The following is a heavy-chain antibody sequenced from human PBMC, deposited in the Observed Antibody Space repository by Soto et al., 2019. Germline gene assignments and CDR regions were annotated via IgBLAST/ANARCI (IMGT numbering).Heavy chain of an antibody. CDR2: INHSGRT. CDR1: GGSFRGYY. Sequence: QVQLQQWGAGLLKPSETLSLTCAVSGGSFRGYYWSWIRQPPGKGLEWSGEINHSGRTNYNPSLKCRVTISVDTSKDQFSRKLSSVTASDTAVYYCARGRGGWSIAARSYYYYMDVWGKGTTVTVSS. J-gene: IGHJ6*03. V-gene: IGHV4-34*01. D-gene: IGHD6-6*01. CDR3: ARGRGGWSIAARSYYYYMDV.